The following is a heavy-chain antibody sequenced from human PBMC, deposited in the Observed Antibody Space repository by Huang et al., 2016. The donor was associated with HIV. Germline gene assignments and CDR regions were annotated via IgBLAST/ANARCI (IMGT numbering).Heavy chain of an antibody. Sequence: QVQLVESGGGVVQPGRSLRLSCAASGFIFSSYGMHWVRQAPGKGLEWVAVISYDGSNKYYADSVKGRFTSSRDKSKNTLYLQMNSRRAEDTAVYYCAKSGSGWYSNYYYGMDVWGQGTTVTVSS. CDR1: GFIFSSYG. CDR2: ISYDGSNK. CDR3: AKSGSGWYSNYYYGMDV. J-gene: IGHJ6*02. V-gene: IGHV3-30*18. D-gene: IGHD6-19*01.